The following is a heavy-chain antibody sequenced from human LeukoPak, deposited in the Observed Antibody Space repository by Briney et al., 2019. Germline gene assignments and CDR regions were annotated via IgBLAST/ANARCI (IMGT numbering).Heavy chain of an antibody. J-gene: IGHJ6*02. Sequence: PGRSLRLSCAASGFTFTTYWMHWVRQAPGKGLVWVSHINSDGSITSYADSVKGRFTISRDNAKNTLYLQMNSLRAEDTAVYYCARAAGNYYGMDVWGQGTTVTVSS. CDR2: INSDGSIT. CDR3: ARAAGNYYGMDV. CDR1: GFTFTTYW. V-gene: IGHV3-74*01. D-gene: IGHD3-10*01.